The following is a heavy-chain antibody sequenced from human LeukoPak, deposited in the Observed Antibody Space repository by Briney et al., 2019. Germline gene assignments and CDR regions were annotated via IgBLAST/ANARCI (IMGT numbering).Heavy chain of an antibody. CDR1: GGSFSGYY. D-gene: IGHD3-10*02. V-gene: IGHV4-34*01. CDR2: INHSGST. J-gene: IGHJ4*02. Sequence: SETLSLTCAVYGGSFSGYYWSWIRQPPGKGLEWIGEINHSGSTNYNPSLKSRVTISVDTSKNQFSLKLSSVTAADTAVYYCVSGELFQDDYWGQGTLVTVSS. CDR3: VSGELFQDDY.